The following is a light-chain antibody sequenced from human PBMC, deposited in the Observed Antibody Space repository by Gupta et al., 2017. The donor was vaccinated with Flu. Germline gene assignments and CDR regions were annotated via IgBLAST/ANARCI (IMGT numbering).Light chain of an antibody. CDR3: NSYTGSKRLV. J-gene: IGLJ2*01. V-gene: IGLV2-8*01. Sequence: SALTYPTSASGPPGQSVTISCTGISSDVGDYNYVSWDQEHPGKAPKLMLYKVSKRPSGVPDRFSGSKSGNTASLTVAGLQAEEEAAYYCNSYTGSKRLVFGGGTKLTVI. CDR1: SSDVGDYNY. CDR2: KVS.